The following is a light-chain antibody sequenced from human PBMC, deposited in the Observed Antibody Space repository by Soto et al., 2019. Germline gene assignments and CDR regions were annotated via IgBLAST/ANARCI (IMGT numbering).Light chain of an antibody. V-gene: IGLV2-8*01. Sequence: GQSVTISCTGXXSDVGAYNYVSWYQQHPGKAPKLMIYEVTKRPSGVPDRFSGSKSGNTASLTVSGLQAEDEADYYCSSYAGSNNLPFGGGTKLTVL. J-gene: IGLJ3*02. CDR3: SSYAGSNNLP. CDR1: XSDVGAYNY. CDR2: EVT.